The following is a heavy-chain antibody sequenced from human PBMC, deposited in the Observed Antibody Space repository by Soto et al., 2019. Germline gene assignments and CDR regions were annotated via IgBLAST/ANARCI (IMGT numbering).Heavy chain of an antibody. V-gene: IGHV1-18*01. J-gene: IGHJ1*01. D-gene: IGHD6-13*01. CDR2: ISGYNGET. CDR3: ARGGSSWSAEYYQH. CDR1: GYTFTNYG. Sequence: QVQLVQSGAEVKKPGASVKVSCKASGYTFTNYGINWVRQAPGQGPEWMGWISGYNGETKYAQSLNGRVTMTTDTTTSTAYMELRSLRSDDTAVYYCARGGSSWSAEYYQHWGQGTLVIVSS.